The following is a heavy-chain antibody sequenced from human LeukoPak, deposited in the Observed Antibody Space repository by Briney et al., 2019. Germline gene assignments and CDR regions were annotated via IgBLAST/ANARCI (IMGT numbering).Heavy chain of an antibody. J-gene: IGHJ2*01. CDR3: ARPRYSGLRHYLYFDH. V-gene: IGHV3-33*01. CDR1: GFIFSSYG. CDR2: IWYDGSNK. Sequence: GRSLRLSCAASGFIFSSYGMHWVRQAPGKGLEWVAVIWYDGSNKYYADSVKGRFTISRDNSKNTLYLQMNSLRAEDTAVYYCARPRYSGLRHYLYFDHWGRGTLVTVSS. D-gene: IGHD3-9*01.